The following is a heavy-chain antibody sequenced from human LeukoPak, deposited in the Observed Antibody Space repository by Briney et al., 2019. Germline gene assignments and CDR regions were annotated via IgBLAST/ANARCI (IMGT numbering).Heavy chain of an antibody. CDR1: GFTFSSYG. V-gene: IGHV3-30*02. CDR2: IRYDGSNK. D-gene: IGHD6-19*01. J-gene: IGHJ4*02. CDR3: AKEGLIAVAGPYYFDY. Sequence: GGSLRLSCAASGFTFSSYGMHGVRQAPGKGLEWVAFIRYDGSNKYYADSVKGRFTISRDNSKNTLYLQMNSLRAEDTAVYYCAKEGLIAVAGPYYFDYWGQGTLVTVSS.